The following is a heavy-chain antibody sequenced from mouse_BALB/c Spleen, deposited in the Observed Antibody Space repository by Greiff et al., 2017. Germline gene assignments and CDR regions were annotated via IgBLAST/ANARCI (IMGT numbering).Heavy chain of an antibody. CDR2: ILPGSGST. CDR1: GYTFSSYW. J-gene: IGHJ1*01. Sequence: VQLQQSGAELMKPGASVKISCKATGYTFSSYWIEWVKQRPGHGLEWIGEILPGSGSTNYNEKFKGKATFTADTSSNTAYMQISSLTSEDSAVYYCARRVRSGYFDVWGAGTTVTVSS. CDR3: ARRVRSGYFDV. V-gene: IGHV1-9*01.